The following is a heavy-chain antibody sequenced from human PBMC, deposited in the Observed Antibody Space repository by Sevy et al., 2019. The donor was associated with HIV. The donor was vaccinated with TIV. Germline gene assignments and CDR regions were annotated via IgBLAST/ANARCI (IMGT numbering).Heavy chain of an antibody. D-gene: IGHD3-16*01. CDR2: LYSGGST. CDR1: GFTVSNTY. J-gene: IGHJ3*02. CDR3: ARNLGPRGTFDI. V-gene: IGHV3-53*01. Sequence: GGCLRLSCAASGFTVSNTYMSWVRQAPGKGLEWVSVLYSGGSTYYADSVKGRFTISRDNSKTTLYLQMNSLRAEDTAVYYCARNLGPRGTFDIWGQGTMVTVSS.